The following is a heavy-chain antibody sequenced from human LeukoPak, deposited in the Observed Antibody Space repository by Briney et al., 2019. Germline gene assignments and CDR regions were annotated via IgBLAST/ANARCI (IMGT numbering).Heavy chain of an antibody. D-gene: IGHD4-17*01. V-gene: IGHV1-2*02. CDR1: GYTFTGYY. CDR2: INPNSGGT. J-gene: IGHJ1*01. CDR3: ARGLTTVTTFEYFQH. Sequence: GASVKVSCKASGYTFTGYYMHWVRQAPGQGLEWMGWINPNSGGTNYAQKFQGRVTMTRDTSISTAYMELSRLRSDDTAVYYCARGLTTVTTFEYFQHWGQGTLVTVSS.